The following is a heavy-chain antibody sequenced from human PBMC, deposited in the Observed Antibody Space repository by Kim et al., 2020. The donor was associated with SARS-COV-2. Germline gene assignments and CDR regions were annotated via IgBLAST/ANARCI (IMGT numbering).Heavy chain of an antibody. CDR3: AREQIAAADAFDI. Sequence: GGSLRLSCAASGFTFSSYGMHWVRQAPGKGLEWVAVIWYDGSNKYYADSVKGRFTISRDNSKNTLYLQMNSLRAEDTAVYYCAREQIAAADAFDIWGQGTMVTVSS. J-gene: IGHJ3*02. CDR2: IWYDGSNK. D-gene: IGHD6-13*01. CDR1: GFTFSSYG. V-gene: IGHV3-33*01.